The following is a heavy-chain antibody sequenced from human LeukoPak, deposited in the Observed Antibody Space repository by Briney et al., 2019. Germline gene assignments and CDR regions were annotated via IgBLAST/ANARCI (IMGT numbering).Heavy chain of an antibody. CDR1: GFTFSNAW. Sequence: PGGSLRLSCAASGFTFSNAWMSWVRQAPGKGLEWVGRIKSKTDGGTTDYAAHVKGRFTISRDDSKNTLYLQMNGLKTEDTAVYYCTTVGQSGYYDSAGYYYFDYWGQGTLVTVSS. J-gene: IGHJ4*02. V-gene: IGHV3-15*01. CDR2: IKSKTDGGTT. CDR3: TTVGQSGYYDSAGYYYFDY. D-gene: IGHD3-22*01.